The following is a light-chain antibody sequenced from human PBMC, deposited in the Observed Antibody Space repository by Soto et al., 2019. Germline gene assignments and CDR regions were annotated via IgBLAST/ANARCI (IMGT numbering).Light chain of an antibody. Sequence: DIQMTQSPSTLSASVGDRVTITCRASQSIVNWLAWYQQKPGKAPKLLIYKASSLETGVPSRFSGRGSGTEFTLTISSLQPDDFATYYCQQYNSYSRTFGQGTKVEIK. CDR1: QSIVNW. J-gene: IGKJ1*01. CDR2: KAS. CDR3: QQYNSYSRT. V-gene: IGKV1-5*03.